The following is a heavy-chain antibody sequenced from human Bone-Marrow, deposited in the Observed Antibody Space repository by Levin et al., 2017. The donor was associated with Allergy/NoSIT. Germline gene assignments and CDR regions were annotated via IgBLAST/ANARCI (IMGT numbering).Heavy chain of an antibody. J-gene: IGHJ5*02. V-gene: IGHV4-39*01. CDR3: ARLPYSGYDYAGGVYWFDP. Sequence: SETLSLTCTVSGGSISSSSYYWGWIRQPPGKGLEWIGSIYYSGSTYYNPSLKSRVTISVDTSKNQFSLKLSSVTAADTAVYYCARLPYSGYDYAGGVYWFDPWGQGTLVTVSS. CDR2: IYYSGST. CDR1: GGSISSSSYY. D-gene: IGHD5-12*01.